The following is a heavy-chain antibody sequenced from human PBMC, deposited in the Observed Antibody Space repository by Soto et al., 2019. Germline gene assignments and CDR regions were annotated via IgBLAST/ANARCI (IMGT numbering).Heavy chain of an antibody. CDR3: AIVVTGAFDY. V-gene: IGHV3-7*01. J-gene: IGHJ4*02. CDR1: GFTFSSYW. CDR2: IKQEGSEK. Sequence: EVQLVESGGGLVQPGGSLRLACAASGFTFSSYWMSWVRQAPGKGLEWVANIKQEGSEKYYVDSVKGRFTISSDNATNALYLHMNSLRAEDTAVYYCAIVVTGAFDYGGQGTLVTVSS. D-gene: IGHD2-21*02.